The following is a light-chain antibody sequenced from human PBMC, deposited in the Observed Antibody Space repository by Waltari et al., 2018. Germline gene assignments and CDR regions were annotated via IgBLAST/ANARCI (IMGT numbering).Light chain of an antibody. J-gene: IGLJ2*01. V-gene: IGLV1-40*01. Sequence: QSVLTQPPSVSGAPGQRVAISCTGSGSNIGAYDVHWYQQHPGKAPKLLIYGVNTRPGGGPDRLSGSQFGTSASLAITGLQAEDEADYYCQSYDPDLSVVFGGGTKLTVL. CDR1: GSNIGAYD. CDR2: GVN. CDR3: QSYDPDLSVV.